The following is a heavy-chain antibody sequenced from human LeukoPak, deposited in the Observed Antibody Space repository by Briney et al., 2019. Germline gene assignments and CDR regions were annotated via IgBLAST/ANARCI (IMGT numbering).Heavy chain of an antibody. CDR2: IYYSGST. J-gene: IGHJ4*02. CDR3: ARSVGAMDHFDY. V-gene: IGHV4-59*01. CDR1: GGSISSYY. D-gene: IGHD1-26*01. Sequence: PSETLSLTCTVSGGSISSYYWSWIRQPPGKGLEWIGYIYYSGSTNYNPSLKSRVTISVDTSKNQFSLKLSSVTAADTAVYYCARSVGAMDHFDYWGQGTLVTVSS.